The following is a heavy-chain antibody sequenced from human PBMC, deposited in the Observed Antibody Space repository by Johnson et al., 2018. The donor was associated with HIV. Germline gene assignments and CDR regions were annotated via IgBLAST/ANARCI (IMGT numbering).Heavy chain of an antibody. CDR3: AREAPGYSSSWYGEDAFDI. D-gene: IGHD6-13*01. CDR2: ISYDGKST. Sequence: QMLLVESGGGLVKPGGSLRLSCAASGFTFRSYAMHWVRQAPGKGLEWVAAISYDGKSTSYADSVKGRFTISRENSKNTLYLQMNSQRAADTAVYYCAREAPGYSSSWYGEDAFDIWGQGTMVTVSS. CDR1: GFTFRSYA. J-gene: IGHJ3*02. V-gene: IGHV3-30*04.